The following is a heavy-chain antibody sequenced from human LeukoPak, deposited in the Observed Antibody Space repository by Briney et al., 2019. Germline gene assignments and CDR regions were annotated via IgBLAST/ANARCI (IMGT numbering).Heavy chain of an antibody. CDR3: ARDNGSGSLYYYYMDV. V-gene: IGHV1-18*01. D-gene: IGHD3-10*01. J-gene: IGHJ6*03. Sequence: ASVKVSCKASGYTFTSCGISWVRQAPGQGLEWMGWISAYNGNTNYAQKLQGRVTMTTDTSTSTAYMELRSLRSDDTAVYYCARDNGSGSLYYYYMDVWGKGTTVTISS. CDR1: GYTFTSCG. CDR2: ISAYNGNT.